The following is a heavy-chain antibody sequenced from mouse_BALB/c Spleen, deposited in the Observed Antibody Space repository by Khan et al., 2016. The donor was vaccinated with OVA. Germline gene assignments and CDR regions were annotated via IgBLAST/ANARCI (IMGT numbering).Heavy chain of an antibody. Sequence: VQLQESGPELVRPGVSVKISCKGSGYTFTDYAMYWVKQSHAKSLEWIGLISTYSGSTNYNQKFKGKVTMTVDKSSSAAYMELARLTSEDSATYYCARPAYDGYYDYWGQGTTLTVSS. V-gene: IGHV1S137*01. J-gene: IGHJ2*01. CDR2: ISTYSGST. CDR1: GYTFTDYA. CDR3: ARPAYDGYYDY. D-gene: IGHD2-3*01.